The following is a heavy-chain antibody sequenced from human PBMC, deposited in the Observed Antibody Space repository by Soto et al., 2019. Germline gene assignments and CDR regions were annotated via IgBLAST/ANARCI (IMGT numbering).Heavy chain of an antibody. Sequence: PSETLSLTCTVSGGSISSGGYYWSWIRQHPGKGLEWIGYIYYSGSTYYNPSLKSRVTISVDTSKNQFSLKLSSVTAADTAVYYCARDGKDYSNYSWFDPWGQGTLVTVSS. J-gene: IGHJ5*02. CDR3: ARDGKDYSNYSWFDP. CDR1: GGSISSGGYY. V-gene: IGHV4-31*03. D-gene: IGHD4-4*01. CDR2: IYYSGST.